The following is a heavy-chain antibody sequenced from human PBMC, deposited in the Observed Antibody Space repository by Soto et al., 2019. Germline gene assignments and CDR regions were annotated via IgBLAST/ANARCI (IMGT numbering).Heavy chain of an antibody. J-gene: IGHJ3*02. CDR2: INGDGTRA. CDR1: GFTFRNQW. D-gene: IGHD1-26*01. Sequence: EVQLEESGGGSVQLGESLRVSCVASGFTFRNQWMHWVRQVPGKGLVWVCRINGDGTRASYADFVKGRFTISRDNAQNLLFLQLNSLRVDDTGVYHCARGGAAARGDAIDIWGPGTTVAVSS. V-gene: IGHV3-74*01. CDR3: ARGGAAARGDAIDI.